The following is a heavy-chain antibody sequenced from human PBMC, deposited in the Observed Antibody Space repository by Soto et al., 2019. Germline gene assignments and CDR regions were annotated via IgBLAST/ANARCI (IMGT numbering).Heavy chain of an antibody. CDR2: SSGTGINA. CDR1: GFALSGVA. Sequence: EVQLLESGGGLVQPGGSLSLSCAGSGFALSGVAMNWVRQAPGKGLEWVSTSSGTGINAYYAESVRGRFTVSRDNSRNTVFLQLNRLRVEDTAVYYCANVLGWGQGNLVTVSS. CDR3: ANVLG. J-gene: IGHJ4*02. V-gene: IGHV3-23*01.